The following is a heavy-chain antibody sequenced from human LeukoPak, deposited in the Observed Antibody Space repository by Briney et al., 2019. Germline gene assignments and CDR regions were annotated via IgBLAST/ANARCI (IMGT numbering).Heavy chain of an antibody. CDR1: GFTFSSYA. CDR2: ISYDGSNK. CDR3: ARSYGSGPSQGDY. Sequence: GGSLRLSCAASGFTFSSYAMHWVRQAPGKGLEWVAVISYDGSNKYYADSVKGRFTISRDNSKNTLYLQMNSLRAEDTAVYYCARSYGSGPSQGDYWGQGTLVTVSS. V-gene: IGHV3-30-3*01. D-gene: IGHD3-10*01. J-gene: IGHJ4*02.